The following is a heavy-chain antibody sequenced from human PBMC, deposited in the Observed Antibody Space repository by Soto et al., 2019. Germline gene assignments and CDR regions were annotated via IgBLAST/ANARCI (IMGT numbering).Heavy chain of an antibody. Sequence: QLQLQESGPGLVKPSETLSLTCTVSGGSINSSSYYWGWIRQPPGKGLEWIGSIYYSGSTYYNPSLKSRVTISVDTSKNQFSLKLSSVTAADTAVYYCASLYSGYSSSWYGFPFDYWGQGTLVTVSS. J-gene: IGHJ4*02. D-gene: IGHD6-13*01. V-gene: IGHV4-39*01. CDR1: GGSINSSSYY. CDR3: ASLYSGYSSSWYGFPFDY. CDR2: IYYSGST.